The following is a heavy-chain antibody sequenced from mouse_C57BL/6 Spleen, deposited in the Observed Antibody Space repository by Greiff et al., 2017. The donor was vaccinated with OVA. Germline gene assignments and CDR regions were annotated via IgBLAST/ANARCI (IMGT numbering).Heavy chain of an antibody. CDR2: IDPEDGDT. CDR1: GFNIKDYY. D-gene: IGHD1-1*01. J-gene: IGHJ3*01. Sequence: EVQLQQSGAELVRPGASVKLSCTASGFNIKDYYMHWVKQRPEQGLEWIGRIDPEDGDTEYAPKFQGKATMTADTSSNTAYLQLSSLTSEDTAVYYCTWYYGSSYGFAYWGQGTLVTVSA. CDR3: TWYYGSSYGFAY. V-gene: IGHV14-1*01.